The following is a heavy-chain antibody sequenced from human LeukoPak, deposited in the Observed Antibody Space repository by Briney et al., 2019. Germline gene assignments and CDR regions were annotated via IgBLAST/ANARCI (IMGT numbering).Heavy chain of an antibody. CDR1: GFTFSTYA. D-gene: IGHD5-18*01. V-gene: IGHV3-33*06. CDR2: IWYDGRIE. J-gene: IGHJ6*02. Sequence: GGSLRLSCAASGFTFSTYAMHWVRQAPGKGLEWVALIWYDGRIEYNVDSVKGRFTISRDNSKNTLYLQMNSLRAEDTAVYYCAKKAAMVKHGMDVWGQGTTVTVSS. CDR3: AKKAAMVKHGMDV.